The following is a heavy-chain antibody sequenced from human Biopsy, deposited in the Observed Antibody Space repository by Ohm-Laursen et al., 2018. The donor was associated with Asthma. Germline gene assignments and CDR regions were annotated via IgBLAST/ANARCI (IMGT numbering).Heavy chain of an antibody. Sequence: SLRLSCTAFGFTFSSFAMSWVRQAPGKGLEWVSAITRSAGRTDYADSVKGRFTISRDNSKNTLYLQMNSLRAEDTAVYYCAKWDTYYDFWSGYYTRYNYYYYGMDVWGQGTTVTVSS. CDR3: AKWDTYYDFWSGYYTRYNYYYYGMDV. D-gene: IGHD3-3*01. CDR2: ITRSAGRT. J-gene: IGHJ6*02. CDR1: GFTFSSFA. V-gene: IGHV3-23*01.